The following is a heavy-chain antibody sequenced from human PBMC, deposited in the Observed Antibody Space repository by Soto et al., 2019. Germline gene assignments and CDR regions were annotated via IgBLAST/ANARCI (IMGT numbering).Heavy chain of an antibody. Sequence: EVQLLESGGGLVQPGGSLRLSCAASGFTFSSYAMSWVRQAPGKGLEWVSAISGSGGSTYYADSVKGRFTISRDNSKNTLYLQMNCLRAEDTAVYYCAKAPGGYCSGGSCYDFDYWGQGTLVTVSS. CDR3: AKAPGGYCSGGSCYDFDY. V-gene: IGHV3-23*01. J-gene: IGHJ4*02. CDR1: GFTFSSYA. D-gene: IGHD2-15*01. CDR2: ISGSGGST.